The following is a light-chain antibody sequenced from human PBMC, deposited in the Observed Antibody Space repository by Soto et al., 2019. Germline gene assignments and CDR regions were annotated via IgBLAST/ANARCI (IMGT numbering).Light chain of an antibody. V-gene: IGKV1-5*01. CDR1: QSISTW. J-gene: IGKJ4*01. CDR2: DAS. CDR3: QQANSFPLN. Sequence: IQMTHSPSTLSASVGDRVTITCRASQSISTWLAWYQQKPGKAPKLLIYDASSLESGVPLRFSGSGSGTDFTLTISSLQPEDFATYYCQQANSFPLNFGGGTKVDIK.